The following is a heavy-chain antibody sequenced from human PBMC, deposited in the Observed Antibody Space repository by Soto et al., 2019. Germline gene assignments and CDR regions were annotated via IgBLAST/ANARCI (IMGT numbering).Heavy chain of an antibody. J-gene: IGHJ6*02. Sequence: PGGSLRLSCAASGFTFSSYGMHWVRQAPGKGLEWVAVISYDGSNKYYADSVKGRFTISRDNSKNTLYLQMNSLRAEDTAVYYCAKDGGYYDFWSGYYTGYYYYGMDVWGQGTTVTVSS. CDR2: ISYDGSNK. CDR3: AKDGGYYDFWSGYYTGYYYYGMDV. D-gene: IGHD3-3*01. V-gene: IGHV3-30*18. CDR1: GFTFSSYG.